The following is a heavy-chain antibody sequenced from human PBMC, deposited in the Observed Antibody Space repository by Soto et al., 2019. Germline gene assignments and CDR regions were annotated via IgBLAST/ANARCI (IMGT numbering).Heavy chain of an antibody. CDR1: GSSISSSSYY. Sequence: PSETLSLTCTVSGSSISSSSYYWRWIRQPPGKGLEWIGSIYYSGSTYYNPSLKSRVTISVDTSKNQFSLKLSSVTAADTAVYYCARLSSSWYRRYGMDVWGQGTTVTDSS. J-gene: IGHJ6*01. V-gene: IGHV4-39*01. CDR3: ARLSSSWYRRYGMDV. D-gene: IGHD6-13*01. CDR2: IYYSGST.